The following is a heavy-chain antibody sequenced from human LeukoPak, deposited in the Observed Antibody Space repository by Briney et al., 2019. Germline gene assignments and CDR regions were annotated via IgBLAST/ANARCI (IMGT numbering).Heavy chain of an antibody. D-gene: IGHD2-21*02. CDR1: GFTFSSNW. Sequence: GGSLRLSCAASGFTFSSNWMHWVRQAPGKGLVWVSRMNSDGSSTSYADSVKGQFTISRDNAKNTVYLQMNSLRAEDTAVYYCSTGNCGGDCYSAYWGQGTLVTVSS. V-gene: IGHV3-74*01. J-gene: IGHJ4*02. CDR2: MNSDGSST. CDR3: STGNCGGDCYSAY.